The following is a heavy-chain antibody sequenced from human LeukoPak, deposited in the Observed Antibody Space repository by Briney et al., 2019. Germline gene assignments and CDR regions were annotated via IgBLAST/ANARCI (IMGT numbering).Heavy chain of an antibody. Sequence: VGSLRLSCAASGFTFISYGMHWVRQAPGKGLEWVTFIRYDGSNKYYADSVKGRFRISRDSSKNILYLQMNSLRAEDTAVYYCAKDRCSNGIGCYYYYMDVWGKGTTVTISS. V-gene: IGHV3-30*02. CDR2: IRYDGSNK. CDR3: AKDRCSNGIGCYYYYMDV. D-gene: IGHD2-8*01. J-gene: IGHJ6*03. CDR1: GFTFISYG.